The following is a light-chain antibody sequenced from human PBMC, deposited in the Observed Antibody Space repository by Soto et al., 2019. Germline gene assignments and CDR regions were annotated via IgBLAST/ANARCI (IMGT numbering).Light chain of an antibody. CDR3: QQYKKWPYT. CDR1: QYIVRT. V-gene: IGKV3-15*01. J-gene: IGKJ2*01. CDR2: SAS. Sequence: EIVMTQSPETLSASPGERVTLSCRAIQYIVRTMAWYQQQPGQAPRLLFFSASTRATGLPDRFSASGSGADFTLTISSLQAEDSGLYYCQQYKKWPYTFGQGTKLEI.